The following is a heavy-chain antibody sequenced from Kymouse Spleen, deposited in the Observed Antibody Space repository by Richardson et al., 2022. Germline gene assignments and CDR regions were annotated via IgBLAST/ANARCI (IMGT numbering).Heavy chain of an antibody. CDR3: AKKGGGYCTNGVCPFYYYYYGMDV. V-gene: IGHV3-30*18. J-gene: IGHJ6*02. Sequence: QVQLVESGGGVVQPGRSLRLSCAASGFTFSSYGMHWVRQAPGKGLEWVAVISYDGSNKYYADSVKGRFTISRDNSKNTLYLQMNSLRAEDTAVYYCAKKGGGYCTNGVCPFYYYYYGMDVWGQGTTVTVSS. CDR1: GFTFSSYG. CDR2: ISYDGSNK. D-gene: IGHD2-8*01.